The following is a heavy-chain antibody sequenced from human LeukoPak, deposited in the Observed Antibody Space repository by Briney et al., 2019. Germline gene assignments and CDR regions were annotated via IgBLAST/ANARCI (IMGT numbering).Heavy chain of an antibody. Sequence: PGGSLRLSCAASGFTFSNAWMSWARQAPGKGLEWVGRIKSKTDGGTTDYAAPVKGRFTISRDDSKNTLYLQMNSLKTEDTAVYYCTTIRRSYDSSGLDYWGQGTLVTVSS. J-gene: IGHJ4*02. CDR1: GFTFSNAW. V-gene: IGHV3-15*01. CDR3: TTIRRSYDSSGLDY. CDR2: IKSKTDGGTT. D-gene: IGHD3-22*01.